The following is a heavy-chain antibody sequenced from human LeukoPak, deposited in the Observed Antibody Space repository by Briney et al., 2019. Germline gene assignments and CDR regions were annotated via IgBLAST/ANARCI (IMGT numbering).Heavy chain of an antibody. J-gene: IGHJ5*02. V-gene: IGHV4-59*01. CDR1: GGSISSYY. CDR3: AREWSSSWYLGWFDP. Sequence: PSETLSLTCTVSGGSISSYYWSWIRQPPGKGLEWIGYIYYSGSTNYNPSLKSRVTISVDTSKNQFSLKLSSVTAADTAVYYCAREWSSSWYLGWFDPWGQGTLVTVSS. CDR2: IYYSGST. D-gene: IGHD6-13*01.